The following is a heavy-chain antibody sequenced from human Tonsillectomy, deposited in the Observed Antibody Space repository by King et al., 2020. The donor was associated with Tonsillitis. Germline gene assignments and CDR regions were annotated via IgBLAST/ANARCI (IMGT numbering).Heavy chain of an antibody. J-gene: IGHJ4*02. V-gene: IGHV3-23*04. Sequence: VQLVESGGGLVQPGGSLRLSCVASGFTFSSYGMSWVRQAPGKGLDWVAEISGCGGSTYDADSVKGRFTISRDNSKNTLFLQRNSLRAEDTAVYYCVKLGSFDYWGQGTLVTVSS. CDR1: GFTFSSYG. D-gene: IGHD3-10*01. CDR2: ISGCGGST. CDR3: VKLGSFDY.